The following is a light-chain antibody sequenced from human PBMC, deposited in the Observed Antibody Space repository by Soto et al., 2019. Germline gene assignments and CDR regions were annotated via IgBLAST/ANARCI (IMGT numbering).Light chain of an antibody. CDR1: GSDVGGYNY. V-gene: IGLV2-14*01. Sequence: QSALTQPASVSGSPGQSITISCTGTGSDVGGYNYVSWYQQHPGKAPKVMIYDVSNRPSGVSNRFSGSKSGNTASLTISGLQAEDEAEYDCSSYTSASTPLVFGGGTKLTVL. CDR3: SSYTSASTPLV. J-gene: IGLJ2*01. CDR2: DVS.